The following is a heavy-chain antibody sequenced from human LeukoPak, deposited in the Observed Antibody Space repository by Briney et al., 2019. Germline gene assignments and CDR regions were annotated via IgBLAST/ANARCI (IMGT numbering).Heavy chain of an antibody. D-gene: IGHD3-22*01. Sequence: SETLSLTCAVSGGSISSGGYSWSWIRQPPGKGLEWIGYIYYSGSTYYNPSLKSRVTISVDTSKNQFSLKLSSVTAADTAVYYCARGVYYYDSSGSVLWGQGTLVTVSS. J-gene: IGHJ4*02. V-gene: IGHV4-30-4*07. CDR3: ARGVYYYDSSGSVL. CDR1: GGSISSGGYS. CDR2: IYYSGST.